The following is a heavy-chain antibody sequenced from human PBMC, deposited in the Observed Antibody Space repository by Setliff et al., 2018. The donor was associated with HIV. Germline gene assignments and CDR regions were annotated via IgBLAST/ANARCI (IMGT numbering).Heavy chain of an antibody. CDR1: GFTFDDYI. Sequence: GESLKISCAASGFTFDDYIMHWVRQAPGKGLEWVSRISWDGDTTYYADSVKGRFTISRDNSKNSLYLQMNSLRTEDTALYYCATDPSGPDYHYMDFWGKGTTVTVSS. CDR2: ISWDGDTT. V-gene: IGHV3-43*01. D-gene: IGHD3-10*01. CDR3: ATDPSGPDYHYMDF. J-gene: IGHJ6*03.